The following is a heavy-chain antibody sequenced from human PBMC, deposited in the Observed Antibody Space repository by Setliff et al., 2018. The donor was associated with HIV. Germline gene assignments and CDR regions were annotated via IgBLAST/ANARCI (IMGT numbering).Heavy chain of an antibody. J-gene: IGHJ3*02. CDR3: ARNTDVDSVYRPFHI. D-gene: IGHD1-26*01. CDR2: ISETGGST. CDR1: GFTFSRFA. Sequence: LRLSCAASGFTFSRFAMSWVRQAPGKGLEWVSAISETGGSTYYSDSVKGRFTVARDNSKNTLYLQMNSLRAEDTAVYYCARNTDVDSVYRPFHIWGQGTMVT. V-gene: IGHV3-23*01.